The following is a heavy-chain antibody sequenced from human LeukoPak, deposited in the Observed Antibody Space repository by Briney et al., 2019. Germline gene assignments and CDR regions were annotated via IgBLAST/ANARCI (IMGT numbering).Heavy chain of an antibody. CDR1: GFTFSSYW. Sequence: GGSLRLSCAASGFTFSSYWMSWVRQAPGKGLEWVANIKQDGSEKYYVDSVKGRFTISRDNAKNSLYLQMNSLRAEDTAVYYCAKDRGGYSSGRFDYWGQGTLVTVSS. CDR2: IKQDGSEK. CDR3: AKDRGGYSSGRFDY. D-gene: IGHD6-19*01. V-gene: IGHV3-7*03. J-gene: IGHJ4*02.